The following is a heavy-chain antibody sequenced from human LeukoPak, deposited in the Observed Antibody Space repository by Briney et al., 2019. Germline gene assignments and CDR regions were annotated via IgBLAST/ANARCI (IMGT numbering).Heavy chain of an antibody. CDR3: VRDHCRGGFDP. CDR1: GYSISIAYY. J-gene: IGHJ5*02. D-gene: IGHD2-21*01. CDR2: MYHSGST. V-gene: IGHV4-38-2*02. Sequence: SETLSLTCAVSGYSISIAYYWGWIRQSPGKGLEWIASMYHSGSTFFNPSLKSRVTISLDTSKNQFSLKLNSVTAADTALYYCVRDHCRGGFDPWGQGTLVTVSS.